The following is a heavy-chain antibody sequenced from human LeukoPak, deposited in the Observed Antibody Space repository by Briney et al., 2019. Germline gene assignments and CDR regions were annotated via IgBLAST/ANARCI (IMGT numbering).Heavy chain of an antibody. CDR2: ISWNSGSI. V-gene: IGHV3-9*01. CDR3: AKGRVAVAGTVFDAFDI. D-gene: IGHD6-19*01. Sequence: GGSLRLSCAASGFTFDDYAMHWVRQAPGKGLEWVSGISWNSGSIGYADSVKGRFTISRDNAKNSLYLQMNSLRAEDTALYYCAKGRVAVAGTVFDAFDIWGQGTMVTVSS. J-gene: IGHJ3*02. CDR1: GFTFDDYA.